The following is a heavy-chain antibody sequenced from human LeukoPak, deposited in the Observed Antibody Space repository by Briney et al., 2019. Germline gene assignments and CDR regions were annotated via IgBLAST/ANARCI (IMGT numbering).Heavy chain of an antibody. D-gene: IGHD3-3*01. Sequence: GESLKISCKGSGYSFTSYWIGWVRPMPGKGLEWMGIIYPGDSDTRYSPSFQGQVTISADKSISTAYLQWSSLKASDTAMYYCARRGIFGAALDAFDIWGQGTMVTVSS. CDR1: GYSFTSYW. J-gene: IGHJ3*02. V-gene: IGHV5-51*01. CDR2: IYPGDSDT. CDR3: ARRGIFGAALDAFDI.